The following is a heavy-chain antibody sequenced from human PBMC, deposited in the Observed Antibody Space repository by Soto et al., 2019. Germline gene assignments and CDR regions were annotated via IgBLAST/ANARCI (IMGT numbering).Heavy chain of an antibody. Sequence: PGGYLRLSCAASGFTFSSYGMHWVRQAPGKGLEWVAVIWYDGSNKYYADSVKGRFTISRDNSKNTLYLQMNSLRAEDTAVYYCARDSSYGSGSYVFDPWGQGTLVTVSS. CDR1: GFTFSSYG. J-gene: IGHJ5*02. V-gene: IGHV3-33*01. CDR2: IWYDGSNK. D-gene: IGHD3-10*01. CDR3: ARDSSYGSGSYVFDP.